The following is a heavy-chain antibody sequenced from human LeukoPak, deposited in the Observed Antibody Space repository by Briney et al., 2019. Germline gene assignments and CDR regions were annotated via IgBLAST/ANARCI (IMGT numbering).Heavy chain of an antibody. CDR1: GFTFSSYW. CDR2: IKQDGSEK. D-gene: IGHD6-13*01. V-gene: IGHV3-7*01. CDR3: ARGTGSSWFLDY. J-gene: IGHJ4*02. Sequence: GALRLSCAASGFTFSSYWMSWVRQAPGKGLEWVANIKQDGSEKYYVDSVKGRFTISRDNAKNSLYLQMNSLRAEDTAVYYCARGTGSSWFLDYWGQGTLVTVSS.